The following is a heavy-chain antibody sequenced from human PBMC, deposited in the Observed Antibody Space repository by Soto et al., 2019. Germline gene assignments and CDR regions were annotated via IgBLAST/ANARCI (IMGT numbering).Heavy chain of an antibody. Sequence: PGESLKISCKASGYSFTSYWIAWVRQMPGKGLEWMGIIYPGDSDTRYSPSFQGQVTISADRSISTAYLHWSSLKASDTAMYYCAREGGYCSSTSYQGIDYWGQGTLVTVSS. V-gene: IGHV5-51*01. CDR3: AREGGYCSSTSYQGIDY. CDR2: IYPGDSDT. J-gene: IGHJ4*02. CDR1: GYSFTSYW. D-gene: IGHD2-2*01.